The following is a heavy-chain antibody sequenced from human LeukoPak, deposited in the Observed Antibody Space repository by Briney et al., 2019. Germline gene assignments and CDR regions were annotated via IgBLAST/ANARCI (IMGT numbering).Heavy chain of an antibody. CDR3: ARLKKQWPTNYYYYYMDV. CDR1: GYSFTSYW. V-gene: IGHV5-51*01. Sequence: GESLKISCKGSGYSFTSYWIGWVRQMPGKGLEWMGIIYPGDSDTRYSPSFQGQVTISADKSISTAYLQWSSLKASDTAMYYRARLKKQWPTNYYYYYMDVWGKGTTVTVSS. D-gene: IGHD6-19*01. J-gene: IGHJ6*03. CDR2: IYPGDSDT.